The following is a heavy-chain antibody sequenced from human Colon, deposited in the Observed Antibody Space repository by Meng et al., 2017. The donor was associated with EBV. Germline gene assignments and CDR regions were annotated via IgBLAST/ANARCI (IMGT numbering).Heavy chain of an antibody. D-gene: IGHD3-10*01. CDR2: IYYIGGT. CDR1: GDSVATGRYY. CDR3: ARVSGRSFDP. V-gene: IGHV4-61*01. J-gene: IGHJ5*02. Sequence: QAQLQESGPGLVNPSETLSLTCTVSGDSVATGRYYWSWIRQPPGKGLEWIAYIYYIGGTNYNPSLKSRLTISLDTSKNQFSLSLRSVTAADTAVYYCARVSGRSFDPWGQGTLVTVSS.